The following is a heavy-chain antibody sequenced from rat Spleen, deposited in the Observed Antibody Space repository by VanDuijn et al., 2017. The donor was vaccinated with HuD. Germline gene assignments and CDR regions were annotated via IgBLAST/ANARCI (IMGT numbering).Heavy chain of an antibody. CDR3: ARHHYDGYYHGPVLGVMDA. CDR2: IIYDGSRT. Sequence: EVQLVESGGGLVQSGRSLKLSCVGSGFTFSAYNMAWVRQSPKKGLEWVATIIYDGSRTFFRDSVKGRFTISRDNAKSTLYLQMDSLRSEDTASYYCARHHYDGYYHGPVLGVMDAWGQGASVTVSS. CDR1: GFTFSAYN. J-gene: IGHJ4*01. V-gene: IGHV5-7*01. D-gene: IGHD1-12*03.